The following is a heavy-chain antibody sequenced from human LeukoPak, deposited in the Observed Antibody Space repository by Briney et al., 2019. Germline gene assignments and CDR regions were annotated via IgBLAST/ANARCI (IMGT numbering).Heavy chain of an antibody. Sequence: PGGSLRLSCAASGFTFSSYAMSWVRQAPGKGLEWVSAISGSGGSTYYADSVKGRFTISRDNSKNTLYLQMNSLRAEDTAVYYCAKDLGKKSSIAVAGIFDYWGQGTLVTVSS. CDR3: AKDLGKKSSIAVAGIFDY. CDR2: ISGSGGST. CDR1: GFTFSSYA. D-gene: IGHD6-19*01. V-gene: IGHV3-23*01. J-gene: IGHJ4*02.